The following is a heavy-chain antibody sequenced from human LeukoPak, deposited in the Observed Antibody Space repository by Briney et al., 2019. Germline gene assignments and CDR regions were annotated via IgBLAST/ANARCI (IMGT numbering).Heavy chain of an antibody. CDR1: GGSISSSSYY. V-gene: IGHV4-39*01. CDR3: ARVSGWFDP. D-gene: IGHD3-10*01. CDR2: IYYSGNT. Sequence: PSETLSLTCTVSGGSISSSSYYWGWIRQPPGKGLEWIGSIYYSGNTYYNPSLKSRVTISVDTSKNQSSLKLSSVTAADTAVYYCARVSGWFDPWGQGTLVTVSS. J-gene: IGHJ5*02.